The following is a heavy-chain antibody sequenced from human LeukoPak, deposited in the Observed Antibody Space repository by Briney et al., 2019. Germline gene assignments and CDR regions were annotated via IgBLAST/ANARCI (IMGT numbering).Heavy chain of an antibody. D-gene: IGHD3-9*01. V-gene: IGHV4-59*01. Sequence: SETLSLTCTVSGGSISSYYWSWIRQPPGRGLEWIGYIYYSGSTNYNPSLKSRVTISVDTSKNQFSLKLSSVTAADTAVYYCARVGSVYDILTGYPNWYFDLWGRGTLVTVSS. CDR3: ARVGSVYDILTGYPNWYFDL. J-gene: IGHJ2*01. CDR2: IYYSGST. CDR1: GGSISSYY.